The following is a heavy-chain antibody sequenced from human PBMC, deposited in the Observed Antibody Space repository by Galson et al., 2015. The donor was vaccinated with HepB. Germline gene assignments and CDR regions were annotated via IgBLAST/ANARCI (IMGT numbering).Heavy chain of an antibody. CDR1: GYTFTNYW. D-gene: IGHD5-12*01. V-gene: IGHV5-51*01. J-gene: IGHJ4*02. Sequence: QSGAEVKNPGDSLKISCKGSGYTFTNYWIGWVRQMPGKGLEWVGILYPGGSEIRYSPSFQGQVTISADNSNSTAYLQWNNLKASDTAIYYCARPYAFSGSFHFDYWGQGTLVTVSS. CDR3: ARPYAFSGSFHFDY. CDR2: LYPGGSEI.